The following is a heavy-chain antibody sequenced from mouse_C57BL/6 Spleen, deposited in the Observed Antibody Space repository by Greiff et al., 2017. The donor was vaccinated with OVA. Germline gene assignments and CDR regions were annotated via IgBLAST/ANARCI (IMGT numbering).Heavy chain of an antibody. CDR3: ARSYYGKNYFDY. CDR2: INYDGSST. Sequence: EVQLVESEGGLVQPGSSMKLSCTASGFTFSDYYMAWVRQVPEKGLEWVANINYDGSSTYYLDSLKSRFIISRDNAKNILYLQMSSLKSEDTATYYCARSYYGKNYFDYWGQGTTLTVSS. V-gene: IGHV5-16*01. J-gene: IGHJ2*01. D-gene: IGHD1-1*01. CDR1: GFTFSDYY.